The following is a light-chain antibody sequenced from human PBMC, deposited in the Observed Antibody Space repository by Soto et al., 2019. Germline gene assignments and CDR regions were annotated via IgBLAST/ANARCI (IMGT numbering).Light chain of an antibody. CDR2: DAS. V-gene: IGKV3-20*01. CDR1: QSVRSY. Sequence: EIVLTQSPGTLSLSPGERATLSCRASQSVRSYLAWYQQTPGQAPRILIYDASNRATGIPDRFSGSGSGTDFTLTISRLEPEDFAVDYCQQYGSSGTFGQGTKVDIK. J-gene: IGKJ1*01. CDR3: QQYGSSGT.